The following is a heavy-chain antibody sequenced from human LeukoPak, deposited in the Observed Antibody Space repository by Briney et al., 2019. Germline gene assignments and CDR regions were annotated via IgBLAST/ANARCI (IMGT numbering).Heavy chain of an antibody. CDR1: GFTFNSYT. CDR3: AKDYPLDY. V-gene: IGHV3-23*01. J-gene: IGHJ4*02. Sequence: GGSLRLSCAASGFTFNSYTMHWVRQAPGKGLEWVSAISGSGGSTYYADSVQGRFTISRDNSKNTLYLQMNTLRAEDTAVYYCAKDYPLDYWGQGALVTVSS. CDR2: ISGSGGST.